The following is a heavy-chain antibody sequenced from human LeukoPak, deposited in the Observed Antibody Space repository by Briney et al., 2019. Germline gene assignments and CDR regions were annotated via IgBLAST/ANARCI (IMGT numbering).Heavy chain of an antibody. Sequence: ASVKVSCKTSGYTFTTYGITWVRQAPGQGLEWMGWISTYNGNTNYAQMLQGRVTMTTDTSTSTVYMELSSLRSEDTAVYYCARNRNIRGPREPFAYWGQGTLVTVSS. CDR1: GYTFTTYG. V-gene: IGHV1-18*01. CDR3: ARNRNIRGPREPFAY. J-gene: IGHJ4*02. CDR2: ISTYNGNT. D-gene: IGHD1-14*01.